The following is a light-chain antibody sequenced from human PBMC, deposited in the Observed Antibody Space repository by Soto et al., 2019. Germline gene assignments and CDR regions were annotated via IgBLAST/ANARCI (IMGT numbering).Light chain of an antibody. CDR1: QSVRSY. CDR3: QQRSNWLLT. CDR2: DAS. Sequence: EIVLTQSPATLXXXXXXXAXXTCRAXQSVRSYVAWYQQKPGQDPRRLIYDASNRATGIPARFSGSGSGTDFTLTISSLEPEDFAVYYCQQRSNWLLTXGGGTKVEIK. J-gene: IGKJ4*01. V-gene: IGKV3-11*01.